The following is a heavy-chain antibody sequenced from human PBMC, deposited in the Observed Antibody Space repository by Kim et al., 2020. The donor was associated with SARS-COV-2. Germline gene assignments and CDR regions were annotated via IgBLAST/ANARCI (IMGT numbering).Heavy chain of an antibody. CDR2: VSPNSGAT. D-gene: IGHD1-1*01. Sequence: ASVKVSCKTSGYTFTEYYMHWVRQAPGQGLEWLGWVSPNSGATNYAQKFKGRVTMTRDTSTSTAYMELSRLRSDDTAVYYCARDIAGDNWNAFPGSRFDYWGQGTMVTVSS. CDR1: GYTFTEYY. CDR3: ARDIAGDNWNAFPGSRFDY. V-gene: IGHV1-2*02. J-gene: IGHJ4*02.